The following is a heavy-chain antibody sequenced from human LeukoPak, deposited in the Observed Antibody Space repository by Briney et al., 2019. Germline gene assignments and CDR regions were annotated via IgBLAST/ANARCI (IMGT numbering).Heavy chain of an antibody. Sequence: PGGSLRLSCAASGFTFDDYAMHWVRQAPGKGLEWVSGISWNSGSIGYADSVKGRFTTSRDNAKNSLYLQMNSLRAEDTALYYCAKDHASGWYSRRYNWFDPWGQGTLVTVSS. CDR3: AKDHASGWYSRRYNWFDP. V-gene: IGHV3-9*01. CDR1: GFTFDDYA. CDR2: ISWNSGSI. D-gene: IGHD6-19*01. J-gene: IGHJ5*02.